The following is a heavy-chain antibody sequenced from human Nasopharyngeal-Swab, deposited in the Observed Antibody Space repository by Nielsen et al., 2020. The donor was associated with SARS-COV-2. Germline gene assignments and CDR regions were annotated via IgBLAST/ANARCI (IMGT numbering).Heavy chain of an antibody. CDR2: INPSGGST. CDR1: GYTFTSYY. D-gene: IGHD3-9*01. Sequence: ASVKVSCKASGYTFTSYYMHWVRRAPGQGLEWMGIINPSGGSTSYAQKFQGRVTMTRDTSTSTVYMELSSLRSEDTAVYYCARMLRYFDWLSKYGMDVWGQGTTVTVSS. J-gene: IGHJ6*02. CDR3: ARMLRYFDWLSKYGMDV. V-gene: IGHV1-46*01.